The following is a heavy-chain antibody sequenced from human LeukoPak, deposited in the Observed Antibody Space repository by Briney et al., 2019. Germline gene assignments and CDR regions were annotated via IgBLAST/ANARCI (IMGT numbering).Heavy chain of an antibody. CDR3: AKVWQVTAIDG. CDR1: GFTFSSYG. D-gene: IGHD2-21*02. CDR2: ISGSGGST. V-gene: IGHV3-23*01. J-gene: IGHJ4*02. Sequence: GGSLRLSCAASGFTFSSYGMTWVRQAPGKGLEWVSAISGSGGSTYCADSVKGRFTISRDNSKNTLYLQMNSLRAEDTAVYYCAKVWQVTAIDGWGQGTLVTVSS.